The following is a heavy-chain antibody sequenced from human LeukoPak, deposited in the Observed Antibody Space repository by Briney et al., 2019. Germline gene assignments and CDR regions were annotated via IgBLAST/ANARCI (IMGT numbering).Heavy chain of an antibody. CDR1: GGTFSSYT. Sequence: KVSCKASGGTFSSYTISWVRQAPGQGLEWMGRIIPILGIANYAQKFQGRVTITGDKSTSTAYIEVSSLRSEDTAVYYCAECSSTSCYTGGGFDYWGQGTLVTVSS. D-gene: IGHD2-2*02. CDR3: AECSSTSCYTGGGFDY. J-gene: IGHJ4*02. CDR2: IIPILGIA. V-gene: IGHV1-69*02.